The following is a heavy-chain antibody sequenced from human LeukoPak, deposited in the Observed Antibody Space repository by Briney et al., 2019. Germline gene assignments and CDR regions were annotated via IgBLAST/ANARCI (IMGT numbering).Heavy chain of an antibody. CDR3: AREITGSSAFDI. V-gene: IGHV4-59*01. D-gene: IGHD1-14*01. CDR1: GGSISSYY. CDR2: IYYSGST. J-gene: IGHJ3*02. Sequence: PSETLSLTCTVSGGSISSYYWSWIRQPPGKGLEWIGYIYYSGSTNYNPSLKSRVTISVDTSKNQFSLKLSSVTAADTAVYYCAREITGSSAFDIWGQGTMVTVSS.